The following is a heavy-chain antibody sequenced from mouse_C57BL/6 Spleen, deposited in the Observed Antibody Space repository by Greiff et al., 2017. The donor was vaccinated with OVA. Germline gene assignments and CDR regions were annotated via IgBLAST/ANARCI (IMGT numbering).Heavy chain of an antibody. CDR3: VRHSNYRYAMDY. D-gene: IGHD2-5*01. CDR2: IRSKSNNYAT. Sequence: EVMLVESGGGLVQPKGSLKLSCAASGFSFNTYAMNWVRQAPGKGLEWVARIRSKSNNYATYYADSVKDRFTISRDDSESMLYLQMNNLKTEDTAMYYCVRHSNYRYAMDYWGQGTSVTVSS. V-gene: IGHV10-1*01. CDR1: GFSFNTYA. J-gene: IGHJ4*01.